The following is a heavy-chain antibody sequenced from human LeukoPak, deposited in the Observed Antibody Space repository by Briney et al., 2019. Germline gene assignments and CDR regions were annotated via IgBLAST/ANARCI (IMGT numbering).Heavy chain of an antibody. CDR1: GGSISSSRYY. CDR2: IYYSGST. V-gene: IGHV4-39*07. J-gene: IGHJ4*02. CDR3: AILDDSSGYGNY. Sequence: SETLSLTCTVSGGSISSSRYYWGWIRQPPGKGLEWIGSIYYSGSTYYNPSLKSRVTISVDTSRNQFSLKLSSVTAADTAVYYCAILDDSSGYGNYWGQGTLVTVSS. D-gene: IGHD3-22*01.